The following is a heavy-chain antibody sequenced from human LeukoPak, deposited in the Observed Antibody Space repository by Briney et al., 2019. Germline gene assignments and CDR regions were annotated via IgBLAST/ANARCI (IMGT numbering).Heavy chain of an antibody. D-gene: IGHD2-15*01. CDR1: GFTFSDSW. J-gene: IGHJ2*01. CDR2: IKQDGTEK. V-gene: IGHV3-7*01. CDR3: ARLLYTIPSGRYFDL. Sequence: GGSLRLSCAASGFTFSDSWMTWVRQAPGKGLEWVANIKQDGTEKYYADSVKGRFTISRDNAKNSLYLQMNSLRAEDTAVYYCARLLYTIPSGRYFDLWGRGTLVTVSS.